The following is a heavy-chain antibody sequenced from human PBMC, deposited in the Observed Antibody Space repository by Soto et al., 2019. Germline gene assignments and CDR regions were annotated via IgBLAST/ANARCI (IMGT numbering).Heavy chain of an antibody. J-gene: IGHJ6*02. CDR2: INAGNGNT. Sequence: GASVKVSCKASGYTFTSYAMHWVRQAPGQRLEWMGWINAGNGNTKYSQKFQGRVTITRDTSASTAYMELSSLRSEDTAVYYCARACYKRELCPTYYYYYGMDVWGQGTTVTVSS. CDR3: ARACYKRELCPTYYYYYGMDV. D-gene: IGHD3-16*01. V-gene: IGHV1-3*01. CDR1: GYTFTSYA.